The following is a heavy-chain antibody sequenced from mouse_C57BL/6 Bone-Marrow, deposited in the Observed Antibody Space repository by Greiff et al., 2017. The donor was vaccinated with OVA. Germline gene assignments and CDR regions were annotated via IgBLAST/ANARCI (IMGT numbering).Heavy chain of an antibody. D-gene: IGHD1-1*01. CDR2: IYPRSGNI. CDR3: ARFLTVVGAMDY. V-gene: IGHV1-81*01. J-gene: IGHJ4*01. Sequence: VQLQQSGAELARPGASVKLSCKASGYTFTSYGISWVNQRTGQGLEWIGEIYPRSGNIYYNEKFKGKATLTADKSSSTAYMELRSLTSEDSAVYVCARFLTVVGAMDYWGQGTSVTVSS. CDR1: GYTFTSYG.